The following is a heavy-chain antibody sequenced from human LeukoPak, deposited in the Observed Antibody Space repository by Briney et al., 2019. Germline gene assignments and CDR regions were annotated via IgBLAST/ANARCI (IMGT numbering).Heavy chain of an antibody. CDR2: IIPIFGTA. Sequence: ASVKVSCKASGYTLTSYDINWVRQAPGQGLEWMGGIIPIFGTANYAQKFQGRVTITADESTSTAYMELSSLRSEDTAVYYCARGSLQGELPPLGYWGQGTLVTVSS. J-gene: IGHJ4*02. CDR1: GYTLTSYD. D-gene: IGHD1-26*01. V-gene: IGHV1-69*13. CDR3: ARGSLQGELPPLGY.